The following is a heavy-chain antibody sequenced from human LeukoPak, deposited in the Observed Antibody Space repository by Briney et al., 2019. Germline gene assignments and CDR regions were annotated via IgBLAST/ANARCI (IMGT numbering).Heavy chain of an antibody. CDR2: ISGSGGST. V-gene: IGHV3-23*01. CDR3: AKGTTFHFDY. Sequence: GGSLRLSCAASGFTFSSYVMSWVRQAPGKGLEWVSAISGSGGSTYYADSVKGRFTISRDNSKNTLYLQMNSLRAEDTAAYYCAKGTTFHFDYWGQGTLVTVSS. D-gene: IGHD1-1*01. J-gene: IGHJ4*02. CDR1: GFTFSSYV.